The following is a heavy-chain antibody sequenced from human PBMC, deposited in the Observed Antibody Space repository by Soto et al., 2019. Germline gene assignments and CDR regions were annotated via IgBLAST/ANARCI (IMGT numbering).Heavy chain of an antibody. J-gene: IGHJ4*02. CDR1: GYTFTSYA. Sequence: DSVKVSCKASGYTFTSYAMHWVRQAPGQRLERMGWINAGNGNTKYSQKFQGRVTITRDTSASTAYMELSSLRSEDTAVYYCARDVSIAAAGVYYFDFWGQGTLVTVSS. D-gene: IGHD6-13*01. CDR3: ARDVSIAAAGVYYFDF. CDR2: INAGNGNT. V-gene: IGHV1-3*01.